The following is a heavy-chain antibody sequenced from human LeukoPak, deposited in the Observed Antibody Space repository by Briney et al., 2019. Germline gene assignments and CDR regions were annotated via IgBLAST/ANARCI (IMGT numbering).Heavy chain of an antibody. CDR2: ISSSRSTI. CDR3: AREYCSSTSCLYDY. CDR1: GFTFSSYS. V-gene: IGHV3-48*01. Sequence: GGSLRLSCAASGFTFSSYSMNWVRQAPGKGLEWVSYISSSRSTIYYADSVKGRFTISRDNARNSLYLQMNSLRAEDTAVYYCAREYCSSTSCLYDYWGQGTLVTVSS. J-gene: IGHJ4*02. D-gene: IGHD2-2*01.